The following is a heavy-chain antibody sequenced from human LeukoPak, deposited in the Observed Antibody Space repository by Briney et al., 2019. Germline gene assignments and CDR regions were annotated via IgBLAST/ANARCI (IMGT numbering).Heavy chain of an antibody. D-gene: IGHD6-19*01. CDR1: GFNFRSYW. J-gene: IGHJ4*02. V-gene: IGHV3-7*01. CDR3: ARDSSGWSHFDY. Sequence: GGSLRLSCATSGFNFRSYWMSWVRQAPGKGLEWVANIKQDGSEKYYVDSVKGRFTISRDNAKNSLYLQMNSLRAEDTAVYYCARDSSGWSHFDYWGQGTLVTVSS. CDR2: IKQDGSEK.